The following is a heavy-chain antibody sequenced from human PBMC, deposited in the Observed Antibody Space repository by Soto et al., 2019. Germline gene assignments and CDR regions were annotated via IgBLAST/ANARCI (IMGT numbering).Heavy chain of an antibody. CDR3: ARDRLYESNTQYYNYGRDV. D-gene: IGHD3-22*01. CDR2: ISYDGSKK. J-gene: IGHJ6*02. CDR1: GFTFTSYA. V-gene: IGHV3-30-3*01. Sequence: LVESGGGVVQPGRSLRVSCAASGFTFTSYAMHWVRQAPGKGLEWVATISYDGSKKDYADSVKGRFTISRDNSKNTLYLQMNSLRAEDTAVYYCARDRLYESNTQYYNYGRDVWGQGTTVTVSS.